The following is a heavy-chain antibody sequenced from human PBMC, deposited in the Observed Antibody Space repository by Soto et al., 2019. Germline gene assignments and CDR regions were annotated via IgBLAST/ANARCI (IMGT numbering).Heavy chain of an antibody. CDR3: ARSNNDYGDYEYGAFDI. CDR1: GGSISSGDYY. D-gene: IGHD4-17*01. Sequence: QVQLQESGPGLVKPSQTLSLTCTVSGGSISSGDYYWSWIRQPPGKGLEWIGYIYYSGSTYYNPSLKSRVTISVDTSKNQFSLKLSSVTAADTAVYYCARSNNDYGDYEYGAFDIWGQGTMVTVSS. J-gene: IGHJ3*02. CDR2: IYYSGST. V-gene: IGHV4-30-4*01.